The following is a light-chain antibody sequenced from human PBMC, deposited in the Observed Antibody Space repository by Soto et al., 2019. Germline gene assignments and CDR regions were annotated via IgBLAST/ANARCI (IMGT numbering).Light chain of an antibody. V-gene: IGKV3-15*01. CDR1: QGVNTN. CDR3: QQYNSWPRT. CDR2: PPS. Sequence: EIVMTQSPATLSVSPGERATLSCRASQGVNTNLAWYQQKPGQAPQLLTHPPSTRATGVPARFNGSGSGTEFTLTITSLQSEDFATYSCQQYNSWPRTFGHGTKVDIK. J-gene: IGKJ1*01.